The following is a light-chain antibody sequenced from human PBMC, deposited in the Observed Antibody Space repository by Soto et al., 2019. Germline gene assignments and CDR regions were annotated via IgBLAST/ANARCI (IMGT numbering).Light chain of an antibody. CDR3: QQYNKWPRT. V-gene: IGKV3-15*01. J-gene: IGKJ1*01. Sequence: EIVMTQSPATLSVSPGERATLSCRASQSVSSNLAWYQQKPGQAPRLLFYGASTRATGIPARFSGSGSGKEFTLTISSLQSEDFAVYYCQQYNKWPRTFGQGPKVEIK. CDR1: QSVSSN. CDR2: GAS.